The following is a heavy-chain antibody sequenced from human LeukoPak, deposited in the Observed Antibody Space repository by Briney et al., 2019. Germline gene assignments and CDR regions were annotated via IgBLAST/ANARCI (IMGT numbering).Heavy chain of an antibody. CDR1: GFTFSTYG. D-gene: IGHD1-14*01. CDR2: IRYDGNNK. J-gene: IGHJ4*02. Sequence: GGSLRLSCAASGFTFSTYGMHWVRQAPGKGLEWVSYIRYDGNNKYYGDSVKGRLTVSRDNSKNTLYLQMNSLRVEDTAVYYCARTYNPDYWGQGTLVTVSS. CDR3: ARTYNPDY. V-gene: IGHV3-30*02.